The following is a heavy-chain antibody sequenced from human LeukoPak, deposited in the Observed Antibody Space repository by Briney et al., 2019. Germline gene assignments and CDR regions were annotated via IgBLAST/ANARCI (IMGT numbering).Heavy chain of an antibody. CDR2: INPNSGGT. J-gene: IGHJ4*02. V-gene: IGHV1-2*02. Sequence: GASVKVSCKASGYTFTGYYMHWVRQAPGQGLEWMGWINPNSGGTNYAQKFQGRVTMTRDTSISTAYMELSRLRSDDTAVYYCARDSYYDSSGYYMCSYFDYWGQGTLVTVSS. CDR1: GYTFTGYY. D-gene: IGHD3-22*01. CDR3: ARDSYYDSSGYYMCSYFDY.